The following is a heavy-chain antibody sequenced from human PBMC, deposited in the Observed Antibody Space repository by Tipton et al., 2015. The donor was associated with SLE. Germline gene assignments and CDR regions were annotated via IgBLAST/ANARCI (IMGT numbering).Heavy chain of an antibody. V-gene: IGHV3-7*04. Sequence: SLRLSCAASGFTFSSYWMSWVRQAPGKGLEWVANIKQDGSEKYYVDSVKGRSTISRDNAKNSLYLQMNSLRAEDTAVYYCARGLDDYYDSSGPYYFDYWGQGTLVTVSS. CDR2: IKQDGSEK. J-gene: IGHJ4*02. CDR3: ARGLDDYYDSSGPYYFDY. D-gene: IGHD3-22*01. CDR1: GFTFSSYW.